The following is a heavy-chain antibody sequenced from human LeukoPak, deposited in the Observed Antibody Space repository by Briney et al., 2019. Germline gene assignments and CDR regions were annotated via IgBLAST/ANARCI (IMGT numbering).Heavy chain of an antibody. V-gene: IGHV3-48*01. CDR3: ARDLLLVVPAADWYGMDV. CDR1: EFTFSSFA. CDR2: ISSSSSTI. Sequence: GGSLRLSCAASEFTFSSFAMNWVRQAPGKGLEWVSYISSSSSTIYYADSVKGRFTISRDNFKNTLYLQMNSLRAEDTAVYYCARDLLLVVPAADWYGMDVWGQGTTVTVSS. J-gene: IGHJ6*02. D-gene: IGHD2-2*01.